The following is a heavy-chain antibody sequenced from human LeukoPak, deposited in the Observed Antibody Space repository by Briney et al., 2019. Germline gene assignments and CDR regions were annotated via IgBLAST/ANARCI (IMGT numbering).Heavy chain of an antibody. CDR2: MWYDGSRE. CDR3: ARDLSFGSLDF. D-gene: IGHD1-26*01. J-gene: IGHJ4*02. CDR1: GFILSTHG. V-gene: IGHV3-33*01. Sequence: PGGSLRLSCAASGFILSTHGMHWVRQAPGKGLEWVAGMWYDGSREDYADSVKGRFTISRDMSKNTLNLQMNSLRVEDTAMFYCARDLSFGSLDFRGQGTLVPVSS.